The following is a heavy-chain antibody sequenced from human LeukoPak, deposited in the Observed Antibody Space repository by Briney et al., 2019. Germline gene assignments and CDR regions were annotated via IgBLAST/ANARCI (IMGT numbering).Heavy chain of an antibody. D-gene: IGHD3-22*01. V-gene: IGHV3-30*02. J-gene: IGHJ4*02. Sequence: GGSLRLSCAASRFTFSSYGMHWARQTPGKGLEWVAFIRHDGSYQQYADSVKGRFTVSRDNSKDTVYLQMNSLRTEDTAVYYCAKNRDSSDYPRDFDYWGQGSLVTVSS. CDR1: RFTFSSYG. CDR2: IRHDGSYQ. CDR3: AKNRDSSDYPRDFDY.